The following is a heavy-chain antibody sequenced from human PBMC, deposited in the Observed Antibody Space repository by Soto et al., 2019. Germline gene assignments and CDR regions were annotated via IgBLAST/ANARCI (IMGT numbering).Heavy chain of an antibody. CDR3: ASGVGGVGGSSGWPGDAFDV. CDR1: GGTFTKYA. Sequence: QVQLVQSGAAVRKPGSSVKVSCKASGGTFTKYAITWVRQAPRQGLEWMGGMVPLPGTTNYAQKFRGRVTISADESTGTAYLERSSLSSEDTAVYYCASGVGGVGGSSGWPGDAFDVWGQGTMVIVSS. CDR2: MVPLPGTT. V-gene: IGHV1-69*01. D-gene: IGHD6-19*01. J-gene: IGHJ3*01.